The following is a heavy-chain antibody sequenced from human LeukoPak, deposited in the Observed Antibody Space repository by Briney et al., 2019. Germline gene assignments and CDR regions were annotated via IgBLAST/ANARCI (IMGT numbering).Heavy chain of an antibody. CDR1: GGSISSYY. V-gene: IGHV4-59*01. J-gene: IGHJ3*02. D-gene: IGHD4-17*01. CDR2: IYYSGST. CDR3: ARVRGNDYGDYHDAFDI. Sequence: PSETLSLTCTVSGGSISSYYWSWIRQPPGKGLEWIGYIYYSGSTNYNPSLKSRVTISVDTSKNQFSLKPSSVTAADTAVYYCARVRGNDYGDYHDAFDIWGQGTMVTVSS.